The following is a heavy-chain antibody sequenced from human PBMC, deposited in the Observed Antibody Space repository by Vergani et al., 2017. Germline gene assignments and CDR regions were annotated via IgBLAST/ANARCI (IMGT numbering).Heavy chain of an antibody. CDR3: ARGTEGFALAGPSTYCSGGSCYLVGGLDY. D-gene: IGHD2-15*01. CDR1: GGTFSSYA. V-gene: IGHV1-69*04. J-gene: IGHJ4*02. Sequence: QVQLVQSGAEVKKPGSSVKVSCKASGGTFSSYAISWVRQAPGQGLEWMGRIIPILGIANYAQKFQGRVTITADKSTSTAYMGLSSLRSEDTAVYYCARGTEGFALAGPSTYCSGGSCYLVGGLDYWGQGTLVTVSS. CDR2: IIPILGIA.